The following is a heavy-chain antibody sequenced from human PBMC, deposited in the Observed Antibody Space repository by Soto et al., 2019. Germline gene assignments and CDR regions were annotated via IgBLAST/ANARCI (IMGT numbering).Heavy chain of an antibody. Sequence: QLHLVKSGAVVKKPWASVTVSCSASGYPVTAYYMHWVRQAPGRGLEWMGGINPATGAAKYTQTFQGRFTMTGYKYMGPFFSELSSLTSEDTGVFYCASGGVVGVAGSAAFDMWGQGTLVTVSS. CDR3: ASGGVVGVAGSAAFDM. CDR2: INPATGAA. CDR1: GYPVTAYY. J-gene: IGHJ3*02. V-gene: IGHV1-2*02. D-gene: IGHD6-19*01.